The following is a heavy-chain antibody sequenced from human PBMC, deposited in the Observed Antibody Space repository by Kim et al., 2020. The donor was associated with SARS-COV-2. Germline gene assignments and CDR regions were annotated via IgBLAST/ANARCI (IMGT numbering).Heavy chain of an antibody. J-gene: IGHJ4*02. V-gene: IGHV2-5*02. Sequence: SGPTLVNPTQTLTLTCTFSGFSLSTTRVGVGWIRQPPGKALEWLALIYWDDDKRYSPSLKSRLTITKDTSKNQVVLTMTNMDPVDTATYYCAHRRGDFWRGYLGYWGQGTLVTVSS. D-gene: IGHD3-3*01. CDR2: IYWDDDK. CDR1: GFSLSTTRVG. CDR3: AHRRGDFWRGYLGY.